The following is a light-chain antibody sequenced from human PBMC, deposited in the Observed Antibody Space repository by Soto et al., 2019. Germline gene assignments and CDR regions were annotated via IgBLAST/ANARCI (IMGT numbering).Light chain of an antibody. CDR3: QQYNNWPET. V-gene: IGKV3-15*01. CDR1: QSVDSN. CDR2: GAS. J-gene: IGKJ1*01. Sequence: EILMTQSPATLSVSPGERATLSCRASQSVDSNLAWYQQKPGQAPRLLIHGASTRATDVPARFSGSGSGTEFTLTISSLQSEDFAVYYCQQYNNWPETFGQGTKGDIK.